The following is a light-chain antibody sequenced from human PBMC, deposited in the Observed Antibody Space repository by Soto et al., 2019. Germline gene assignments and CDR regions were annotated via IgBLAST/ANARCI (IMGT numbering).Light chain of an antibody. J-gene: IGKJ3*01. CDR2: GAS. V-gene: IGKV3-15*01. Sequence: EIVMTQSPATLSVSPGERATLSCRASQSVSSNLAWYQQKPGQAPRLLIYGASTSATGIPTRFSGSESGTAITRTVSSLHSEDFAVYFCQRYNNWVFTFGPGTKVDIK. CDR3: QRYNNWVFT. CDR1: QSVSSN.